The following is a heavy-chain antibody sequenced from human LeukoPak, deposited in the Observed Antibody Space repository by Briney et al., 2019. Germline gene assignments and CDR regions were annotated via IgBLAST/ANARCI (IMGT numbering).Heavy chain of an antibody. CDR2: ICSSGNNI. CDR3: AREGLYYYDSSGYYGHY. D-gene: IGHD3-22*01. Sequence: GESLTLSCAVSGFTFSDYYMSCIRQPPGKGLEYVSYICSSGNNIYYADPVKGRFTSSKVNDNNFPYLEIKVPRADDTALYYCAREGLYYYDSSGYYGHYWGQGSLVSVCS. V-gene: IGHV3-11*04. CDR1: GFTFSDYY. J-gene: IGHJ4*02.